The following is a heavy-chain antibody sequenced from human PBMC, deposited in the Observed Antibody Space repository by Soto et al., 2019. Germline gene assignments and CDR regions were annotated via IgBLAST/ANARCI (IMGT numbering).Heavy chain of an antibody. J-gene: IGHJ4*02. CDR3: ARESEDLTSNFDY. CDR2: ISSTTNYI. CDR1: GFTFTRYS. V-gene: IGHV3-21*06. Sequence: PGGSLRLSCAASGFTFTRYSMNWVRQAPGKGLEWVSSISSTTNYIYYGDSMKGRFTISRDNTKNSLYLEMNSLRAEDTAVYYCARESEDLTSNFDYWGQGTLVTVSS.